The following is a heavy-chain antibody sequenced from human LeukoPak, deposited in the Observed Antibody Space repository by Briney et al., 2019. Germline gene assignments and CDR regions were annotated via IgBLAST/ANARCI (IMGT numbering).Heavy chain of an antibody. CDR2: ISGSGGST. CDR3: AKDSIAVAGTGAFDI. J-gene: IGHJ3*02. Sequence: GSSVKVSCKASGGTFSSYAMSWVRQAPGKGLEWVSAISGSGGSTYYADSVKGRFTISRDNSKNTLYLQMNSLRAEDTAVYYCAKDSIAVAGTGAFDIWGQGTMVTVSS. V-gene: IGHV3-23*01. CDR1: GGTFSSYA. D-gene: IGHD6-19*01.